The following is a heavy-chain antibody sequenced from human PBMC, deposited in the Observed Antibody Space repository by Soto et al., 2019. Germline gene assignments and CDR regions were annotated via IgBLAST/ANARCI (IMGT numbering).Heavy chain of an antibody. D-gene: IGHD3-16*01. V-gene: IGHV2-5*02. J-gene: IGHJ4*02. CDR3: ARLFGGYFDY. Sequence: QITLKESGPTLVKPTQTLTLTCTFSGFSLTTSGVGVAWIHQPPGKALEWLARIYWDDDKGYSPSLKSSLTITNDTSKNHVVLIMTNMDPVDTAPYYSARLFGGYFDYWGQGTLVTVSS. CDR2: IYWDDDK. CDR1: GFSLTTSGVG.